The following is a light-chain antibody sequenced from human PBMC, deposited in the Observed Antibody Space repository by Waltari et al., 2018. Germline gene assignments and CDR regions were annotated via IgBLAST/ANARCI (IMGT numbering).Light chain of an antibody. V-gene: IGKV2-28*01. J-gene: IGKJ5*01. CDR3: MQARQTPLT. CDR1: GSLLHSNGYNY. CDR2: LGS. Sequence: DFVMTQSPLSLRVTPGESASISCTSSGSLLHSNGYNYLDWYLQKPGQSPHLLIFLGSNRASGVPDRFSGSGSGRDFTLKISKIEAEDVGVYYCMQARQTPLTFGQGTRLEIK.